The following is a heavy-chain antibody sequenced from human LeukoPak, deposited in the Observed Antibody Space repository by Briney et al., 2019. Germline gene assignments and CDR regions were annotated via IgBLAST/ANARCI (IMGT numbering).Heavy chain of an antibody. V-gene: IGHV1-8*01. Sequence: ASVKVSCKASGYTFTSYDINWVRQATRQGLEWMGWMNPNSGNTGYAQKFQGRVTMTRNTSISTAYMELSSLRSEDTAVYYCARRVEGIVVPAAEDYYYYMDVWGKGTTVTVSS. D-gene: IGHD2-2*01. CDR2: MNPNSGNT. J-gene: IGHJ6*03. CDR1: GYTFTSYD. CDR3: ARRVEGIVVPAAEDYYYYMDV.